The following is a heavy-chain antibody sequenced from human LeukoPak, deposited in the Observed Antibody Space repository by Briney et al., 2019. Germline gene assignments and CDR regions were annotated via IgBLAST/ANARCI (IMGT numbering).Heavy chain of an antibody. CDR3: ARDPNYYDSSGVFDY. J-gene: IGHJ4*02. D-gene: IGHD3-22*01. V-gene: IGHV3-48*02. CDR1: GFTFSSYS. CDR2: ISSSSSTI. Sequence: GGSLGLSCAASGFTFSSYSMNWVRQAPGKGLEWVSYISSSSSTIYYADSVKGRFTISRDNAKNSLYLQMNSLRDEDTAVYYCARDPNYYDSSGVFDYWGQGTLVTVSS.